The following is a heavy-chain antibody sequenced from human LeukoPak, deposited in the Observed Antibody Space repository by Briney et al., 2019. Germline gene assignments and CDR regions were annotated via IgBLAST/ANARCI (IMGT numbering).Heavy chain of an antibody. CDR3: ARTIGPPYYFDY. CDR1: GFTFNSYA. CDR2: ISGSGGTT. J-gene: IGHJ4*02. V-gene: IGHV3-23*01. Sequence: GGSLRLSCAASGFTFNSYAMNWVRQAPGKGLEWVSGISGSGGTTYYADSVKGRFTISRDNSKNTLYLQMNSLRAEDTAVYYCARTIGPPYYFDYWGQGTLVTVSS. D-gene: IGHD1/OR15-1a*01.